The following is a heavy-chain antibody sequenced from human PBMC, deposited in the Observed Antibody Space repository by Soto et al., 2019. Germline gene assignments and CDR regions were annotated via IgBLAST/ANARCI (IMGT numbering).Heavy chain of an antibody. V-gene: IGHV1-69*12. Sequence: QVQLVQSGAEVKKPGSSLKVSCKASGGTFTNYAFSWVRQAPGQGPEWMGGIIPIFGTPDYAQKFQGRVIITADESTRTVSMELNSLRSDDTAVYECARERSVGYCITTTCPQPFYYYAMDVWGQGTTVTVSS. J-gene: IGHJ6*02. D-gene: IGHD2-2*01. CDR1: GGTFTNYA. CDR3: ARERSVGYCITTTCPQPFYYYAMDV. CDR2: IIPIFGTP.